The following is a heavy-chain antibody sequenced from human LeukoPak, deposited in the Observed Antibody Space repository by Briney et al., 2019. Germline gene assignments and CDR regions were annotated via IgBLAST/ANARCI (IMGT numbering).Heavy chain of an antibody. J-gene: IGHJ5*02. CDR2: ISGSGGST. Sequence: GGSLRPSCAASGFTFSSYAMSWVRQAPGKGLEWVSAISGSGGSTYYADSVKGRFTISRDNSKNTLYLQMNSLRAEDTAVYYCAKAHSAALIPWRFDPWGQGTLVTVSS. CDR1: GFTFSSYA. CDR3: AKAHSAALIPWRFDP. V-gene: IGHV3-23*01. D-gene: IGHD2-2*01.